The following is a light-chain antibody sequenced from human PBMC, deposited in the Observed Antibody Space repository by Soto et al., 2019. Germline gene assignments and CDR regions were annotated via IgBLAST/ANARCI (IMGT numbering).Light chain of an antibody. CDR3: SSYTSSSTYV. V-gene: IGLV2-14*01. Sequence: QSVLTQPASVSGSPGQSITISCTRTSSDVGGYNYVSWYQQHPGKAPKLMIYDVSNRPSGVSNRFSGSKSGNTASLTISGLQAEGEADYYCSSYTSSSTYVFGTGTKVTVL. CDR1: SSDVGGYNY. J-gene: IGLJ1*01. CDR2: DVS.